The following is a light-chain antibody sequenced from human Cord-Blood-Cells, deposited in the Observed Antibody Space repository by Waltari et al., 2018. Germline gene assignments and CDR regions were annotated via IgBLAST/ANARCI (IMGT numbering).Light chain of an antibody. J-gene: IGLJ3*02. CDR3: SSYTSSSTGV. Sequence: QSALTQPASVSGSPGQSITISCTGTSSDVGGYNYVSWYQQHPGKAPKLMIYEVSNRPSGVSKRVAGSKSGNTASLTISGLQAEDEADYYCSSYTSSSTGVFGGGTKLTVL. CDR2: EVS. CDR1: SSDVGGYNY. V-gene: IGLV2-14*01.